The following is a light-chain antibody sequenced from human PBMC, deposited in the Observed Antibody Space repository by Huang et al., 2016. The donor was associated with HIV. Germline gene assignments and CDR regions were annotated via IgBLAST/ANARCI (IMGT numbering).Light chain of an antibody. J-gene: IGKJ1*01. Sequence: EIVLTQSPGTLSLSPGERATLSCRARQSVNNNFLAWYQQKPGQAPRLRIYGASSRATGDTDRFSGSGSGADFTLTISRLGPEDFAVYYCHQYGDSRGTFGKGTKVEIK. CDR3: HQYGDSRGT. CDR2: GAS. CDR1: QSVNNNF. V-gene: IGKV3-20*01.